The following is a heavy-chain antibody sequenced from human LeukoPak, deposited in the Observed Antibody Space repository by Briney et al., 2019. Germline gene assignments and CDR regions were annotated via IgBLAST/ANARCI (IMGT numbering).Heavy chain of an antibody. D-gene: IGHD3-10*01. J-gene: IGHJ4*02. CDR2: IRYDGSNK. Sequence: GGSLRLSCAASGFTFSSYGMHWVRQAPGKGLEWVAFIRYDGSNKYYADSVKGRFTISRDNSKNTLYLQMNSLRAEDTAVYYCAKDPGLLWFGEYYFDYWGQGTLATVSS. V-gene: IGHV3-30*02. CDR3: AKDPGLLWFGEYYFDY. CDR1: GFTFSSYG.